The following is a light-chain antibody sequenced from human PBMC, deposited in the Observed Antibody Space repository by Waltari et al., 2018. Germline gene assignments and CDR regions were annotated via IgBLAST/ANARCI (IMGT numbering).Light chain of an antibody. CDR2: SDH. J-gene: IGLJ3*02. CDR1: NSNIGSNT. CDR3: AAWDDSLNGYWV. V-gene: IGLV1-44*01. Sequence: QSVLTQPPSASGTPGQRVTISCSGGNSNIGSNTVNWYQKIPGTAPKRLIYSDHQRPSGVPDRFSGSKSGTAADLAISGLQSEDEADYYCAAWDDSLNGYWVFGGGTKLTVL.